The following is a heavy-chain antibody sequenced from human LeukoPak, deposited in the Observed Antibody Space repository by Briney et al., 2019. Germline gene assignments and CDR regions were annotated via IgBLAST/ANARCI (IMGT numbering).Heavy chain of an antibody. CDR2: ISTSGDTI. Sequence: PGGSLRLSCVASGFIFSSDEMNWVRQAPGKGLEWVSYISTSGDTIYYADSVKGRFTISRDNSKNTLYLQMNSLRAEDTAVYYCARQRGSCPDYWGQGTLVTVSS. D-gene: IGHD2-15*01. V-gene: IGHV3-48*03. J-gene: IGHJ4*02. CDR1: GFIFSSDE. CDR3: ARQRGSCPDY.